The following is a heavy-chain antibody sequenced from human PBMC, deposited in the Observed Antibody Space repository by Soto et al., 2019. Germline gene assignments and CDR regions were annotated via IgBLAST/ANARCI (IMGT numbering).Heavy chain of an antibody. D-gene: IGHD3-22*01. CDR2: IKSKTDGGTT. Sequence: EVQLVESGGGLVKPGGSLRLSCAASGFTFSNAWMNWVRQAPGKGLEWVGRIKSKTDGGTTDYAAPGKGRFTISRDDSKNTLYLQMNSLKTEDTAVYYCTTAYYYDSSGSRYYYYGMYVWGQGTTVTVSS. CDR3: TTAYYYDSSGSRYYYYGMYV. J-gene: IGHJ6*02. CDR1: GFTFSNAW. V-gene: IGHV3-15*07.